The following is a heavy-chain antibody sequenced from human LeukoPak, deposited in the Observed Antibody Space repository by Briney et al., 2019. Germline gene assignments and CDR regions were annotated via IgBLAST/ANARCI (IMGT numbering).Heavy chain of an antibody. J-gene: IGHJ4*02. CDR3: AKDKDPWKSTSISDFDY. CDR1: GFTFSSYG. CDR2: IRYDGSNK. D-gene: IGHD1-1*01. Sequence: GGSLRLSCAASGFTFSSYGMHWVRQAPGKGLEWVAFIRYDGSNKYYADSVKGRFTISGDNSKNTLYLQMNSLRAEDTAVYFCAKDKDPWKSTSISDFDYWGQGTLVTVSS. V-gene: IGHV3-30*02.